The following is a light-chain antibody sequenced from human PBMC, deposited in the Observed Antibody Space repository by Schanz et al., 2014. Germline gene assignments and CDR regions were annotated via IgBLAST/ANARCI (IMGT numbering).Light chain of an antibody. CDR2: KVS. V-gene: IGKV2-30*02. CDR1: QSLVHSDGNTY. Sequence: EVLLTQSPLSLTVSPGQPASISCRSRQSLVHSDGNTYLIWYQQRPGQSPRRLIDKVSNRDSEVPDRFSGSGSGTHFTLEISGVEAEDVGLYYCMQGTHWPYTFGQGTKLEI. J-gene: IGKJ2*01. CDR3: MQGTHWPYT.